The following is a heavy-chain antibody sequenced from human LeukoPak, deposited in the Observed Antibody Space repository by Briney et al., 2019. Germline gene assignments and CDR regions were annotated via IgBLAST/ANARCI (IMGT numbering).Heavy chain of an antibody. CDR2: IFHIERT. Sequence: SETLSLTCTVSGGSISSSSYYWGWIRQPPGKGLEWIGSIFHIERTYYNPSLKSRVTIPVDMSKNQFSLKVRSVTAADTAVYYCVRVGGPHYYYYMDVWGKGTTVTVSS. CDR3: VRVGGPHYYYYMDV. V-gene: IGHV4-39*07. D-gene: IGHD4-23*01. J-gene: IGHJ6*03. CDR1: GGSISSSSYY.